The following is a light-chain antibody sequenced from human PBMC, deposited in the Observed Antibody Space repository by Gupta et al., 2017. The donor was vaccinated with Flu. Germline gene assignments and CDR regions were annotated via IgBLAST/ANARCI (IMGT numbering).Light chain of an antibody. CDR3: CSFAGSYTWV. J-gene: IGLJ3*02. Sequence: QSALTQPRSVSGSPGQSVTISCTGTSSDIGDYSYVSWFQQHPGKAPKLIIYDVTERSSGVPARVSGSKSGNTASLTISGLQAEDEAYYHCCSFAGSYTWVFGGGTKLTVL. CDR2: DVT. V-gene: IGLV2-11*01. CDR1: SSDIGDYSY.